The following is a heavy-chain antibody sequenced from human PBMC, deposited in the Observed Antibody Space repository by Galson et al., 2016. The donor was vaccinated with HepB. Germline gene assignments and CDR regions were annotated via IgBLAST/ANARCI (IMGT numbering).Heavy chain of an antibody. D-gene: IGHD1-14*01. CDR1: GGSISSYF. Sequence: SETLSLTCNVSGGSISSYFWSWIRQTPGKELEWIGYIYKTGSTNYSPSLKSQVTISVDTSRNQFSLKVRSVTAADTAVYYCARGVTGTPYFDFWGQGALVTVSS. CDR3: ARGVTGTPYFDF. CDR2: IYKTGST. V-gene: IGHV4-59*01. J-gene: IGHJ4*02.